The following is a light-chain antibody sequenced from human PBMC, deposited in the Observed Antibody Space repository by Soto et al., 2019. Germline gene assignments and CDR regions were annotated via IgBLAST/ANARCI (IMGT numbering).Light chain of an antibody. CDR1: QSLRSS. V-gene: IGKV3-15*01. CDR2: DAS. Sequence: EIVFTHSPVTLSFSPVERATLSGRASQSLRSSLAWYQQKPGQAPRLLIYDASTRATGIPARFSGSGSGTDFTLTISGLQSEDFAVYYCQQYNNWPQTFGQGTKVDI. J-gene: IGKJ1*01. CDR3: QQYNNWPQT.